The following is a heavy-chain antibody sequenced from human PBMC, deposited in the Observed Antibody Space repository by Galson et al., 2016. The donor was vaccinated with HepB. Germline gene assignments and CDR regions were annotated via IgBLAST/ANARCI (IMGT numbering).Heavy chain of an antibody. CDR1: GGSSSAYY. Sequence: TLSLTCPMYGGSSSAYYWSWLRQPPGKGLEWIGEINQSGRTNYRMSLETRVTISLDTSKRQVSLKLTSVTAADTAVYYCATSLEASTKYTSGWYASFDSWGQGTLVTVSS. CDR3: ATSLEASTKYTSGWYASFDS. D-gene: IGHD6-19*01. CDR2: INQSGRT. V-gene: IGHV4-34*01. J-gene: IGHJ4*02.